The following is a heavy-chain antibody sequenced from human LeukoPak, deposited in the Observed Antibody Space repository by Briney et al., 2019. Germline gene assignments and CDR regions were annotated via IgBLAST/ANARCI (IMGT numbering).Heavy chain of an antibody. V-gene: IGHV4-34*01. CDR1: GGSFSGYY. J-gene: IGHJ6*02. D-gene: IGHD3-10*01. CDR3: ARGGIGNGSGKVLYYYYYYGMDV. Sequence: PSETLSLTCAVYGGSFSGYYWSWIRQPPGKGLEWIGEINHSGSTNYNPSLKSRVTISVDTSKNQFSLKMSSVTAADTAVYYCARGGIGNGSGKVLYYYYYYGMDVWGQGTTVTVSS. CDR2: INHSGST.